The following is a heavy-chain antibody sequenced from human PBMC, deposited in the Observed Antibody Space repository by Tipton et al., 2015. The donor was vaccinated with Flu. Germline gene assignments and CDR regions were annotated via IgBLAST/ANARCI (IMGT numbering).Heavy chain of an antibody. D-gene: IGHD3-10*02. CDR2: IYPSGST. CDR1: SGSISSSSYF. CDR3: ARLSYYDVDLKNFYFDY. J-gene: IGHJ4*02. V-gene: IGHV4-39*01. Sequence: TLSLTCTVSSGSISSSSYFCAWIRQPPGKGLELIGSIYPSGSTYYNPSLKSRVTISVDTSKNQFSLNLKSVTAADTAVYYCARLSYYDVDLKNFYFDYWGQGTLVTVSS.